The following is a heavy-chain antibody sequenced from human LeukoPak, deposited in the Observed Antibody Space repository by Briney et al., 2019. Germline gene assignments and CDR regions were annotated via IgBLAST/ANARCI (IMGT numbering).Heavy chain of an antibody. J-gene: IGHJ4*02. CDR2: ISSSSSSM. CDR1: GFTFSSYT. CDR3: AKGEGGMTTVTD. Sequence: GGSLRLSCVASGFTFSSYTMNWVRQAPGKGLEWVSYISSSSSSMYYADSVKGRFTISRDNAKNSLYLQMNSLRDEDTAVYYCAKGEGGMTTVTDWGQGTLVTVSS. D-gene: IGHD4-11*01. V-gene: IGHV3-48*02.